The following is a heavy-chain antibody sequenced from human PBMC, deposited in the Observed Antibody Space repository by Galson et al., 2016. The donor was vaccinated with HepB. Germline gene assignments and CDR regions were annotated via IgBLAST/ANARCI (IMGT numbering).Heavy chain of an antibody. Sequence: SLRLSCAASGFTFSDYYMSWIRQAPGKGLEWVSYSSSSGSTIYYADSVKGRFTISRDNAKNSLYLQMNSLRAEDTAVYYCARSVVATIYYYDSSGYAGLVYWGQGTLVTVSA. CDR1: GFTFSDYY. CDR3: ARSVVATIYYYDSSGYAGLVY. CDR2: SSSSGSTI. D-gene: IGHD3-22*01. V-gene: IGHV3-11*01. J-gene: IGHJ4*02.